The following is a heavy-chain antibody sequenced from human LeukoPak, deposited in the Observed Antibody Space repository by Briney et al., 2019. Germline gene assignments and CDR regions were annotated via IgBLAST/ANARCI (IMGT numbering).Heavy chain of an antibody. CDR2: ISAYNGNT. J-gene: IGHJ4*02. D-gene: IGHD3-10*01. CDR1: GYTFTSYG. Sequence: ASVKVSCKASGYTFTSYGISWVRQAPGQGLEWMGWISAYNGNTNYAQKLQGRVAMTTDTSTSTAYMELRSLRSDDTAVYYCAREHYYGSGSYLWSDYWGQGTLVTVSS. V-gene: IGHV1-18*01. CDR3: AREHYYGSGSYLWSDY.